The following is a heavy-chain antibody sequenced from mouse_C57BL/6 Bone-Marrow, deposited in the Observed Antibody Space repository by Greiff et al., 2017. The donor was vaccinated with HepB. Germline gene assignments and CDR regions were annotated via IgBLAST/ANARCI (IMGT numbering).Heavy chain of an antibody. J-gene: IGHJ3*01. Sequence: QVQLKQSGPELVKPGASVKISCKASGYAFSSSWMNWVKQRPGKGLEWIGRIYPGDGDTNYNGKFKSKATLTADKSSSTAYMQLSSLTSEDSAVYFCARDYGSFAYWGQGTLVTVSA. D-gene: IGHD1-1*01. V-gene: IGHV1-82*01. CDR1: GYAFSSSW. CDR3: ARDYGSFAY. CDR2: IYPGDGDT.